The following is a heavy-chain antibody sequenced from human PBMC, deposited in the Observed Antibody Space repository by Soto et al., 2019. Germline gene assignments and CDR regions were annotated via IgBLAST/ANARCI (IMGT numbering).Heavy chain of an antibody. CDR2: INPSSGGT. D-gene: IGHD2-15*01. CDR3: ASDRGYDCPASYCYALSGLDV. Sequence: QVQLVQSGAEVKKPGASVKVSCTASGYTFIDYYMHWVRQAPGQGLEWMGWINPSSGGTHYAQKLQGRVAMTGDTSSSIVYMELSRLKSDDTAMYYCASDRGYDCPASYCYALSGLDVWGQGNRVTVSS. J-gene: IGHJ6*02. CDR1: GYTFIDYY. V-gene: IGHV1-2*02.